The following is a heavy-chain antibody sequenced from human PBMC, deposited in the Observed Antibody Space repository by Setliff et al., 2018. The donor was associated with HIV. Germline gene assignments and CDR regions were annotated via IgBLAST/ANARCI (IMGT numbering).Heavy chain of an antibody. J-gene: IGHJ4*02. Sequence: PGGSLRLSCAASGFTFSSYSMNWVRQAPGKGLEWVSSISSSSYIYYADSVKGRFTISRDNAKNSLYLQMNSLRAEDTAVYYCARAKAIGDILTGYSGYYFDYWGQGTLVT. D-gene: IGHD3-9*01. CDR2: ISSSSYI. CDR1: GFTFSSYS. V-gene: IGHV3-21*01. CDR3: ARAKAIGDILTGYSGYYFDY.